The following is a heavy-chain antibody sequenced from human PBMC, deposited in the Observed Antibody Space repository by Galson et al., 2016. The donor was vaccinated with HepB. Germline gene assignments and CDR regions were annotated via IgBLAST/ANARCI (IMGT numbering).Heavy chain of an antibody. CDR2: IYWSDDK. Sequence: PALVKPTQTLTLPCTFSGFSLSTPGVGMGWIRHSPGKALEWLALIYWSDDKRYNSFLRDRLTITKDTSRNHVVLSLSNMDPVDTGTYNCADFSTTVTTGYFDFRGQGTLLTVSA. V-gene: IGHV2-5*01. CDR3: ADFSTTVTTGYFDF. CDR1: GFSLSTPGVG. J-gene: IGHJ4*02. D-gene: IGHD4-17*01.